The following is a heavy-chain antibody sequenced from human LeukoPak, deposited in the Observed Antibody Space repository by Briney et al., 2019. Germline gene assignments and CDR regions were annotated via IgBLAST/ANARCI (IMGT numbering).Heavy chain of an antibody. CDR3: ASSMVRGVYFDY. J-gene: IGHJ4*02. Sequence: ASVKVSCKASGYTFTGYYMHWERQAPGQGLEWMGRINPNSGGTNYAQKFQGRVTMTRDTSISTAYMELSRLRSDDTAVYYCASSMVRGVYFDYWGQGTLVTVSS. V-gene: IGHV1-2*06. D-gene: IGHD3-10*01. CDR1: GYTFTGYY. CDR2: INPNSGGT.